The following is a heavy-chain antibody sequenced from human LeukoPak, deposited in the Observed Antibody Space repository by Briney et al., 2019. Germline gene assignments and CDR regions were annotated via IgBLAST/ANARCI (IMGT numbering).Heavy chain of an antibody. CDR2: IYHSGST. V-gene: IGHV4-30-2*01. CDR3: ASVGLTRNIDY. CDR1: GGSISSGGYS. J-gene: IGHJ4*02. D-gene: IGHD1-14*01. Sequence: SETLSLTCAVSGGSISSGGYSWSWIRQPPGKGLEWIGYIYHSGSTNYNPSLKSRVTISVDTSKNQFSLKLSSVTAADTAVYYCASVGLTRNIDYWGQGTLVTVSS.